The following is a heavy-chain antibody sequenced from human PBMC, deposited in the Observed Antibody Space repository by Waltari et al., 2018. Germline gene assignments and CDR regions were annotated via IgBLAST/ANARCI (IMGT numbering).Heavy chain of an antibody. CDR3: ARGLERRSD. CDR2: ISSISSYI. D-gene: IGHD1-1*01. CDR1: GFTFSSYS. Sequence: EVQLVESGGGLVKPGGSLRLSWTASGFTFSSYSLNWVRQAPGKVLEWVSSISSISSYIYYADSVKGRFTISRDNAKNSLYLQMNSLRAEDTAVYYCARGLERRSDWGQGTLVTVSS. J-gene: IGHJ4*02. V-gene: IGHV3-21*01.